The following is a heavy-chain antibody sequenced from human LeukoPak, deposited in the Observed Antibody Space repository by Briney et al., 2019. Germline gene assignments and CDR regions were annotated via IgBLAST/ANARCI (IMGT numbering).Heavy chain of an antibody. CDR3: ARGVLVGAP. Sequence: PGGSLRLSCAASGFTFSNYAMTWVRQVPGKGLEWVSGISGTGGTTNYADSVKGRFTISRDNAKNSLYLQMNSLRAEDTAVYYCARGVLVGAPGGQGTLVTVSS. J-gene: IGHJ4*02. CDR2: ISGTGGTT. D-gene: IGHD1-26*01. CDR1: GFTFSNYA. V-gene: IGHV3-23*01.